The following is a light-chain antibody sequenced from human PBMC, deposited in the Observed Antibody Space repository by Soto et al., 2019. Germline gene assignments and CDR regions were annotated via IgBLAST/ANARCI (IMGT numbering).Light chain of an antibody. V-gene: IGKV1-5*03. Sequence: DIQITQSPSTLSGSVGDRVTITCRARQTISSRLAWYQQKPGKAPKLLIYKASTLKGGVPSRFSGSGSGTVFTLTISSLQPDDFATYYCQNYNSYSEEFGQGTKVDIK. CDR3: QNYNSYSEE. J-gene: IGKJ1*01. CDR2: KAS. CDR1: QTISSR.